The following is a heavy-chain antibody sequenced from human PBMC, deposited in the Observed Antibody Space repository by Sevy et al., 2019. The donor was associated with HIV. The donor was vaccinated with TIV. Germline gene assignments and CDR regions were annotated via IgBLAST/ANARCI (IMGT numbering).Heavy chain of an antibody. Sequence: ASVKVSCKTSGYTFTDYYMHWVRQAPGQGLEWMGRINPNSGGTNYAQEFQGRVTMTRDTSISTAYMELTRLKSDDTAVYYCAREATHQVYGSAGLLAYFHLWGRGTLVTVSS. J-gene: IGHJ2*01. CDR2: INPNSGGT. CDR3: AREATHQVYGSAGLLAYFHL. CDR1: GYTFTDYY. V-gene: IGHV1-2*06. D-gene: IGHD3-10*01.